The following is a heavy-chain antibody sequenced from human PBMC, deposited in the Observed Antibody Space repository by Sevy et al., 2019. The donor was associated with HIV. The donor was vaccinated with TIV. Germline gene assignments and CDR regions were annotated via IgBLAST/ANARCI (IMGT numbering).Heavy chain of an antibody. CDR3: AKDVVVLIGDAFDI. CDR1: GFTFSSYA. D-gene: IGHD3-22*01. CDR2: ISGADSST. J-gene: IGHJ3*02. Sequence: GGSLRLSCAASGFTFSSYAMNWVRQAPGKGLQWVSAISGADSSTHYAYSVKGRFTISRDNSKNTLYLQMNSLRAEDTAIYYCAKDVVVLIGDAFDIWGQGTMVTVS. V-gene: IGHV3-23*01.